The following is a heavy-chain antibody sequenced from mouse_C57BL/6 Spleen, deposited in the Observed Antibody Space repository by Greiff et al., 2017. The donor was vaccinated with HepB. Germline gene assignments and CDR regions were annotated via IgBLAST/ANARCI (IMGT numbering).Heavy chain of an antibody. J-gene: IGHJ4*01. Sequence: VQVVESGEGLVKPGGSLKLSCAASGFTFSSYAMSWVRQTPEKRLEWVAYISSGGDYIYYADTVKGRFTISRDNARNTLYLQMSSLKSEDTAMYYCTRDYGYDEAMDYWGQGTSVTVSS. CDR1: GFTFSSYA. CDR3: TRDYGYDEAMDY. D-gene: IGHD2-2*01. V-gene: IGHV5-9-1*02. CDR2: ISSGGDYI.